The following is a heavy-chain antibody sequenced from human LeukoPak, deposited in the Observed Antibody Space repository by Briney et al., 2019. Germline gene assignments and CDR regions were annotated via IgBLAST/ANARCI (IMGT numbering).Heavy chain of an antibody. Sequence: PGGSLRLSCAASGFTFSSYAMTWVRQAPGKGLKWVSCISGSGDNTYYPDSVRGRFTISRDNFKNTLYLQMDSLRAEDTAVYYCAKDSGYSYGYYFDYWGQGTLVTVSS. J-gene: IGHJ4*02. V-gene: IGHV3-23*01. CDR3: AKDSGYSYGYYFDY. D-gene: IGHD5-18*01. CDR1: GFTFSSYA. CDR2: ISGSGDNT.